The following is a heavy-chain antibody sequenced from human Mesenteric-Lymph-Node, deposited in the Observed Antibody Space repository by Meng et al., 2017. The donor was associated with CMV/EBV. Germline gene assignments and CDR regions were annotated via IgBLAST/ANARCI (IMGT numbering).Heavy chain of an antibody. D-gene: IGHD6-19*01. CDR2: IYHSGST. J-gene: IGHJ4*02. Sequence: ISSGGYSWSWIRQPPGKGLEWIGYIYHSGSTYYNPSLKSRVTISVDRSKNQFSLKLSSVTAADTAVYYCARVSGGTAVARRKEYYFDYWGQGTLVTVSS. CDR3: ARVSGGTAVARRKEYYFDY. V-gene: IGHV4-30-2*01. CDR1: ISSGGYS.